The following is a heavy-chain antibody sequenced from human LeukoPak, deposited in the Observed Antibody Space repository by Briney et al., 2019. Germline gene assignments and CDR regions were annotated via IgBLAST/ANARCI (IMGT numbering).Heavy chain of an antibody. CDR2: IYYSGST. J-gene: IGHJ3*02. Sequence: PSETLSPTCTVSGGSISSGDYYWSWVRQPPGKGLEWIGYIYYSGSTYYNPSLKSRVTISVGTSKDRFSLKLSSVTAADTAVYYCATHSSGYDSGNDAFDIWGQGTMVTVSS. CDR1: GGSISSGDYY. V-gene: IGHV4-30-4*01. D-gene: IGHD3-22*01. CDR3: ATHSSGYDSGNDAFDI.